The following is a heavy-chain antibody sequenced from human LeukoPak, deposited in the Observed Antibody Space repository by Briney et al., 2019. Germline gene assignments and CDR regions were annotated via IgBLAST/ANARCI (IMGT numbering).Heavy chain of an antibody. V-gene: IGHV6-1*01. CDR2: TYYRSKRYN. CDR3: ARDRVIVVVPARGERNYYYYGMDV. D-gene: IGHD2-2*01. Sequence: SQTLSLPCALFGESVSRKTAAWNWLRQSPSRGLEWLGRTYYRSKRYNDYEVSVKSRITIKPDTSKNQFSLQLNSVTPEDTAVYYCARDRVIVVVPARGERNYYYYGMDVWGQGTTVTVSS. CDR1: GESVSRKTAA. J-gene: IGHJ6*02.